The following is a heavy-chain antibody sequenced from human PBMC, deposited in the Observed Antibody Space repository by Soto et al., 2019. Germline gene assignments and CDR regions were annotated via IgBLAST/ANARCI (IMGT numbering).Heavy chain of an antibody. V-gene: IGHV1-18*04. CDR2: ISAYNGNT. J-gene: IGHJ3*02. Sequence: QVQLVQSGAEVKKPGASVKVSCKDSGYTFTSYVFSWVRQAPGQGLEWMGWISAYNGNTNYAQKLQCRVTMTTHTATSTAYMELRSLRSDDTAVYYWATESRRGAFGIWGQGTMVTVSS. CDR3: ATESRRGAFGI. D-gene: IGHD6-25*01. CDR1: GYTFTSYV.